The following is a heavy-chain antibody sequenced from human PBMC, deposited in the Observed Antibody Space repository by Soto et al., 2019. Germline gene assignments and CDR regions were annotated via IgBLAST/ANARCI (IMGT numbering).Heavy chain of an antibody. Sequence: SETLSHTCAVSGHSISSGYYWGWIRQPPGKGLEWIGNVHHNGNTYYNPSLKSRVTISLRTSKNQFSLKLSSVTAADTAVYYCARGADIMATTGDAFDIWGQGTMVTVSS. V-gene: IGHV4-38-2*01. D-gene: IGHD5-12*01. CDR1: GHSISSGYY. J-gene: IGHJ3*02. CDR3: ARGADIMATTGDAFDI. CDR2: VHHNGNT.